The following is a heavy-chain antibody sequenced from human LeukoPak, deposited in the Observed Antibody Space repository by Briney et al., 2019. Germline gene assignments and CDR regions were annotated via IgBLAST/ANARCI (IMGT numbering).Heavy chain of an antibody. Sequence: GASVKVSCKASGYTFTGYYIRWVRQAPGQGLEWMGWINPHSGGTNYAQKFQGGVTMTRDTSITTAYMELSSLRSDDTAVYYCARDVGEYCSSTNCYASHYWGQGTLVTVSS. V-gene: IGHV1-2*02. J-gene: IGHJ4*02. D-gene: IGHD2-2*01. CDR3: ARDVGEYCSSTNCYASHY. CDR2: INPHSGGT. CDR1: GYTFTGYY.